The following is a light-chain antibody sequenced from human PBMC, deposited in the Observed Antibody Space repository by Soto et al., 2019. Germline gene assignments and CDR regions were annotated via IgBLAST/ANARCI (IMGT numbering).Light chain of an antibody. Sequence: EIVLTQSPATLSLSPGERATLSCRASQSVSSYLAWYQQKPGQAPRPLIYDASNRATGIPARFSGSGSGTDFPLTISSLEPEDFAVYYCQQRSNWPRTFGQGTKVDIK. J-gene: IGKJ1*01. CDR2: DAS. CDR1: QSVSSY. CDR3: QQRSNWPRT. V-gene: IGKV3-11*01.